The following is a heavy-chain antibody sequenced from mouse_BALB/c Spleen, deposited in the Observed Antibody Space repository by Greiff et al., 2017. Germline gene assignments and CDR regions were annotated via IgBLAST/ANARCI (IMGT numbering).Heavy chain of an antibody. J-gene: IGHJ2*01. D-gene: IGHD2-4*01. V-gene: IGHV1S56*01. CDR2: IYPGNVNT. Sequence: VQLQQSGPELVKPGASVRISCKASGYTFTSYYIHWVKQRPGQGLEWIGWIYPGNVNTKYNEKFKGKATLTADKSSSTAYMQLSSLTSEDSAVYFCARLDYDHYWGQGTTLTGSS. CDR1: GYTFTSYY. CDR3: ARLDYDHY.